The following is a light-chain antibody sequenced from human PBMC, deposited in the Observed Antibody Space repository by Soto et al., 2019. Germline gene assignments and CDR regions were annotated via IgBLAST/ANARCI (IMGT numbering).Light chain of an antibody. CDR2: YNN. J-gene: IGLJ1*01. CDR1: NSNIASNT. CDR3: AAWDDTLTRYV. V-gene: IGLV1-44*01. Sequence: QSVLTQPPSASETPGQTVSISCSGSNSNIASNTVTWYQHLPGTAPKLLIYYNNQRPSGVPDRFSGSKSGTSASLAISGLQSEDESDYYCAAWDDTLTRYVFGTGTKVTVL.